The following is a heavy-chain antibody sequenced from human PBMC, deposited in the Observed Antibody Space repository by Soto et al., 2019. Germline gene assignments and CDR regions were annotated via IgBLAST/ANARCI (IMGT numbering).Heavy chain of an antibody. CDR3: ARHTDCGSGSSCLGSDNMDTDAFDI. V-gene: IGHV4-59*08. J-gene: IGHJ3*02. CDR1: GGSMISYY. Sequence: TLSLTCTVSGGSMISYYWSWIRQPPGRGLEWIGFIYYAGSTKYNPSLNSRITISVDTSKNQFSLTVTSVTAADTAVYYCARHTDCGSGSSCLGSDNMDTDAFDIWGQGTMVTVSS. D-gene: IGHD3-10*01. CDR2: IYYAGST.